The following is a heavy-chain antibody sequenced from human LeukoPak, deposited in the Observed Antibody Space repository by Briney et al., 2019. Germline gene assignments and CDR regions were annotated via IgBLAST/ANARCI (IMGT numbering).Heavy chain of an antibody. Sequence: GGSLRLSCAASGSTFSSYGMHWVRQAPGKGLEWVAVIWYDGSNKYYADSVKGRFTISRDNSKNTLYLQMNSLRAEDTAVYYCARGPVAGPQGPFYYYYGMDVWGQGTTVTVSS. CDR2: IWYDGSNK. V-gene: IGHV3-33*01. D-gene: IGHD6-19*01. CDR3: ARGPVAGPQGPFYYYYGMDV. CDR1: GSTFSSYG. J-gene: IGHJ6*02.